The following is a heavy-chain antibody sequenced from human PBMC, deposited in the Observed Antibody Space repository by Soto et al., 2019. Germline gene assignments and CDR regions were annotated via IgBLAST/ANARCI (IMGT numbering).Heavy chain of an antibody. V-gene: IGHV3-30-3*01. J-gene: IGHJ3*02. Sequence: QVQLAESGGGVVQPGRSLRLSCAASGFTFSSYAMHWVRQAPGKGLEWVAVISYDGSNKYYAHSVKGRFTISRDNSKNTLYLQMNSLRVEDTAVYYCARDRVIIWGAFDIWGQGTMVTVSS. CDR1: GFTFSSYA. CDR3: ARDRVIIWGAFDI. D-gene: IGHD3-3*01. CDR2: ISYDGSNK.